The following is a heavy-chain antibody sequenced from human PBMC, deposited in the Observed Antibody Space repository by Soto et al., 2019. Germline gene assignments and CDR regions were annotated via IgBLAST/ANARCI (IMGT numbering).Heavy chain of an antibody. CDR2: IRSKANNYAT. Sequence: EVQLVESGGGLVQPGGSLKLSCAASGFTFSDSAIHWVRQTSGKGLEWVGRIRSKANNYATVYAASLEGRFTISRDDAKNTAHLQMISLKTEDTAVYYCTRPTDGDYSTCDYWGQGTLVIVSS. V-gene: IGHV3-73*02. CDR1: GFTFSDSA. D-gene: IGHD4-17*01. CDR3: TRPTDGDYSTCDY. J-gene: IGHJ4*02.